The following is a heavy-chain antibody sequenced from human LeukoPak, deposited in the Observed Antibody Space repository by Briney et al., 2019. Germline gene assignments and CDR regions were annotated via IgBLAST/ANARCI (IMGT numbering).Heavy chain of an antibody. CDR2: IYTSGST. J-gene: IGHJ4*02. D-gene: IGHD3-22*01. CDR3: ASEGYDSSGYYYYFDY. Sequence: SETLSLTCTVSGGSISSYYWSWIRQPAGTALEWIGRIYTSGSTNYNPSLKSRVTMSVDTSKNQFSLKLSSVTAADTAVYYCASEGYDSSGYYYYFDYWGQGTLVTVSS. CDR1: GGSISSYY. V-gene: IGHV4-4*07.